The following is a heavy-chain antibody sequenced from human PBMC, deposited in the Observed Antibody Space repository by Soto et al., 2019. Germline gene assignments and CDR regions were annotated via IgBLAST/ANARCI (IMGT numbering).Heavy chain of an antibody. CDR2: IIPILAIT. J-gene: IGHJ3*02. CDR1: GGTFNVYT. V-gene: IGHV1-69*02. CDR3: ALGSWSGETFEI. Sequence: ASVKVSCKASGGTFNVYTIIWVRQAPGQGLEWMGRIIPILAITNYAQRFQGRVTITADTSTSTAYMELSSLTSEDTAVYYCALGSWSGETFEIWGQGTLVTVSS. D-gene: IGHD6-13*01.